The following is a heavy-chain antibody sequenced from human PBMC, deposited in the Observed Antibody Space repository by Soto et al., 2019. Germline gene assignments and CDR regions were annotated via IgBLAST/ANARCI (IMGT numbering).Heavy chain of an antibody. CDR1: GFTFSSYA. D-gene: IGHD5-12*01. V-gene: IGHV3-23*01. Sequence: EMQLLESGGGLVPPGGSLRLSCAASGFTFSSYAMSWVRQAPGKGLEWVSAISTSGGTTYYADSVKGRFTISRDNSKNTLYLQVNSLRAEDTAVYYGAKSSSKGGYGDFDYWGQGTLVTVSS. CDR2: ISTSGGTT. CDR3: AKSSSKGGYGDFDY. J-gene: IGHJ4*02.